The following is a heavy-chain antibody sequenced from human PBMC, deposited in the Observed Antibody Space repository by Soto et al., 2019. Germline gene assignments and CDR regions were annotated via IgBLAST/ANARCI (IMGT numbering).Heavy chain of an antibody. V-gene: IGHV3-23*01. Sequence: GGSLRLACAASGFTFSSYAMRWVRQAPGKGLEWVSAISGSGGSTYYADSVKGRFTISRDNSKNTLYLQMNSLRAEDTAVYYCAKLGWELRAFDIWGQGTMVTVSS. D-gene: IGHD1-26*01. J-gene: IGHJ3*02. CDR1: GFTFSSYA. CDR2: ISGSGGST. CDR3: AKLGWELRAFDI.